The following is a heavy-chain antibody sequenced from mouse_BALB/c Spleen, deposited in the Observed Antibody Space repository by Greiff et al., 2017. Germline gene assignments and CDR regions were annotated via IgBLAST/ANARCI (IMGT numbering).Heavy chain of an antibody. J-gene: IGHJ3*01. Sequence: QVQLKESGPGLVAPSQSLSITCTVSGFSLTSYGVHWVRQPPGKGLEWLGVIWAGGSTNYNSALMSRLSISKDNSKSQVFLKMNSLQTDDTAMYYCARASDYYGSSSAYWGQGTLVTVSA. D-gene: IGHD1-1*01. CDR1: GFSLTSYG. CDR2: IWAGGST. CDR3: ARASDYYGSSSAY. V-gene: IGHV2-9*02.